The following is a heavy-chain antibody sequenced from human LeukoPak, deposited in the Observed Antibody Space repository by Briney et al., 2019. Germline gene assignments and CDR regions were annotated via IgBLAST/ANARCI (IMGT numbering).Heavy chain of an antibody. CDR2: IIPIFGTA. D-gene: IGHD7-27*01. V-gene: IGHV1-69*13. CDR1: GCTFSSYA. CDR3: ARARELGKYYFDY. Sequence: SVNVSCKASGCTFSSYAISWVRQAPGQGLEWMGGIIPIFGTANYAQKFQGRVTITADESTSTAYMELSSLRSEDTAVYYCARARELGKYYFDYWGQGTLVTVSS. J-gene: IGHJ4*02.